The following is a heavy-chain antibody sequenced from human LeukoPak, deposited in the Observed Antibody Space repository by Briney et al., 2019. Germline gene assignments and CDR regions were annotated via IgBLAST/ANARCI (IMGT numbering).Heavy chain of an antibody. D-gene: IGHD2-2*01. CDR2: IKQDGSEK. V-gene: IGHV3-7*01. CDR3: ARCNVRAGDCSGASCYVCYFDY. CDR1: GFSLSGYW. Sequence: GGSLRLSCAASGFSLSGYWMSWVRQAPGKGLEWVANIKQDGSEKYYVDSMKGRFTISRDNAKNSLSLQMNSLRVEDTALYYCARCNVRAGDCSGASCYVCYFDYWGQGTLVTVSS. J-gene: IGHJ4*02.